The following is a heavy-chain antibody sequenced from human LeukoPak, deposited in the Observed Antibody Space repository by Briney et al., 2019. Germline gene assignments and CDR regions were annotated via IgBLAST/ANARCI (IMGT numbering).Heavy chain of an antibody. CDR1: VYTFTGYY. CDR2: INAKSGGT. J-gene: IGHJ4*02. V-gene: IGHV1-2*02. D-gene: IGHD3-9*01. CDR3: ARDSSLGYYDILTGLPGY. Sequence: AAVKVSCKASVYTFTGYYMHWVRQAPGQGLEWMGWINAKSGGTNYAQKFQGTVTMTTDTSSSTAYMELSRLRSDDTAVHYCARDSSLGYYDILTGLPGYWGQGTLVTVSS.